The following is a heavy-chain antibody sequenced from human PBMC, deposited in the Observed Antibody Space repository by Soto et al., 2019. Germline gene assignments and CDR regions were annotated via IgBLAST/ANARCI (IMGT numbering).Heavy chain of an antibody. CDR1: GYSISSGYY. V-gene: IGHV4-38-2*01. J-gene: IGHJ5*02. CDR2: IYHGVST. Sequence: SETLSLTCAGSGYSISSGYYWGWLRQPPGKGLEWIGSIYHGVSTYYNPSLNSRVTLSIDMTNNHVSLILNSVTAADTAAYYCAGVGHWVPYYYDSSPYTFEKWFDPWGQGTLVAVSS. CDR3: AGVGHWVPYYYDSSPYTFEKWFDP. D-gene: IGHD3-22*01.